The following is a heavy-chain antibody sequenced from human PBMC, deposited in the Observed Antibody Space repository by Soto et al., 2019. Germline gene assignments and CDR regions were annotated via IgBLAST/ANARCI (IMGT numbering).Heavy chain of an antibody. CDR2: INPNSGGT. CDR3: ARDDPGIGGVTDY. Sequence: GASVKVSCKASGYTFTGYYMHWVRQAPGQGLEWMGWINPNSGGTNYAQKFQGRVTMTRDTSISTAYMELSRLRSDDTAVYYCARDDPGIGGVTDYWGQGTLVTVSS. J-gene: IGHJ4*02. D-gene: IGHD3-16*01. V-gene: IGHV1-2*02. CDR1: GYTFTGYY.